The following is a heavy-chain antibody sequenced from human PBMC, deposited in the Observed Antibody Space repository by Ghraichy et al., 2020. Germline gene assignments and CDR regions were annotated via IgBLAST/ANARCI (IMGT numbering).Heavy chain of an antibody. D-gene: IGHD2-2*01. V-gene: IGHV3-21*01. CDR2: ISSSSTYI. J-gene: IGHJ4*02. Sequence: GGSLRLSCAASGFTFSRYSMNWVRQAPGKGLEWVSTISSSSTYIYYADSVKGRFTISRDNAKNSLYLQMNSLRADDTAVYYCARDLSLAMPGGFDYWGQGTPVTVSS. CDR3: ARDLSLAMPGGFDY. CDR1: GFTFSRYS.